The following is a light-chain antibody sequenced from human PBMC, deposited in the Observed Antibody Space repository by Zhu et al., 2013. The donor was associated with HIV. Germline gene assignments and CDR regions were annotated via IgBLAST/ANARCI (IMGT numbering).Light chain of an antibody. Sequence: SYELTQPPSVSVSLGQTAIITCSGEVLPKINAYWYQQKAGQAPLLLIYKDSERPSGIPERFSGSKSGTSASLAITGLQSEDEADYYCATWDDSLTGWVFGRRDQGDRP. J-gene: IGLJ3*02. CDR2: KDS. V-gene: IGLV3-25*02. CDR3: ATWDDSLTGWV. CDR1: VLPKIN.